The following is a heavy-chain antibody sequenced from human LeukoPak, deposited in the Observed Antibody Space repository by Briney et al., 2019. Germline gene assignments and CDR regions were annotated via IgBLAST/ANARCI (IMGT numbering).Heavy chain of an antibody. J-gene: IGHJ4*02. D-gene: IGHD3-22*01. CDR2: IYTSGST. V-gene: IGHV4-61*02. CDR3: ARETILLYYYDSSGIDY. CDR1: GGSISSGSYY. Sequence: SENLSLTCTVSGGSISSGSYYWSWIRQPAGKGLEWIGRIYTSGSTYYNPSLKSRVTISVDTSKNQFSLKLSSVTAADTAVYYCARETILLYYYDSSGIDYWGQGTLVTVSS.